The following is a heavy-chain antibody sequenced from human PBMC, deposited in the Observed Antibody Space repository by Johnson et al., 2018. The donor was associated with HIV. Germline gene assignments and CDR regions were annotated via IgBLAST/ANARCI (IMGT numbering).Heavy chain of an antibody. J-gene: IGHJ3*02. V-gene: IGHV3-30*03. CDR3: ASFAAAGDAFDI. D-gene: IGHD6-13*01. CDR2: ISYDGSNK. Sequence: QVQLVESGGGVVQPGRSLRLSCAASGFTFSSYDMHWVRQAPGKGLEWVAVISYDGSNKYYADSVKGRFSISRDNSKSTLYLQMTSLRAEDTAVYYCASFAAAGDAFDIWGQGTMVTVSS. CDR1: GFTFSSYD.